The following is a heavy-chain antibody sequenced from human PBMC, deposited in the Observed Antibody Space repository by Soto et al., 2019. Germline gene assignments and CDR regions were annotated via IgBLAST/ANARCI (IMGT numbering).Heavy chain of an antibody. D-gene: IGHD5-12*01. CDR1: GGTFSSYT. J-gene: IGHJ2*01. V-gene: IGHV1-69*12. CDR3: ARGNHRWLQLWYFDL. Sequence: QVQLVQSGAEVKKPGSSVTVSCKASGGTFSSYTISWVRQAPGQGLEWMGGSIPIFGTANYAQKYQGGVTIXXDXSXNTAYMALSSLRAEDTAVYYCARGNHRWLQLWYFDLWGRGTLVTVSS. CDR2: SIPIFGTA.